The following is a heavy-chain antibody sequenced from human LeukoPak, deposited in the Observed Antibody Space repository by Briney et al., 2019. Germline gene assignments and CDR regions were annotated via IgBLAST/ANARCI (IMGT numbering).Heavy chain of an antibody. J-gene: IGHJ4*02. V-gene: IGHV1-2*02. CDR1: GYTFTDYF. CDR2: TSPKSGDT. CDR3: ARDNYGTLDY. Sequence: ASVKVSCRVSGYTFTDYFIHWVRQAPGHGLELMGWTSPKSGDTRYTHKFQGRVTMTRDTSISTVYMELDRLTFDDTAVYYCARDNYGTLDYWGQGTLVTVSS. D-gene: IGHD4-17*01.